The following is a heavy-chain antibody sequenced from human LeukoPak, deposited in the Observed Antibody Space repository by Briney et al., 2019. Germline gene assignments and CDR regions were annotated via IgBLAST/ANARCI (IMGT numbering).Heavy chain of an antibody. CDR3: VSFYDTY. D-gene: IGHD2/OR15-2a*01. CDR2: INSDGSWT. V-gene: IGHV3-74*01. J-gene: IGHJ4*02. CDR1: GNYW. Sequence: GGSLRLSCAASGNYWMHWVRQVPGKGLVWVSHINSDGSWTSYADSVKGRFTISKDNAKNTVYLQMNSLRAEDTAVYYCVSFYDTYWGRGTLVTVSS.